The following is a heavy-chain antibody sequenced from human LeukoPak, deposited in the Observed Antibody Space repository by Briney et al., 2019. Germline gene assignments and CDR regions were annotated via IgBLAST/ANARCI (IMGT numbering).Heavy chain of an antibody. D-gene: IGHD3-22*01. CDR3: AKDPEYYYDSSGYYPRFDY. CDR2: ISGSGGST. V-gene: IGHV3-23*01. J-gene: IGHJ4*02. CDR1: GFTFSSYA. Sequence: GGSLRLSCAASGFTFSSYAMSWVRQAPGKGLEWVSAISGSGGSTYYADSVKGRFTISRDNSKNTPYLQMNSLRAEDTAVYYCAKDPEYYYDSSGYYPRFDYWGQGTLVTVSS.